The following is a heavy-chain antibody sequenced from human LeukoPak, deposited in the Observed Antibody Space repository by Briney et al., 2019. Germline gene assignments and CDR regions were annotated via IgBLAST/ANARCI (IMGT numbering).Heavy chain of an antibody. J-gene: IGHJ4*02. D-gene: IGHD3-22*01. CDR2: ISGSDGST. CDR1: GFTFSSYA. CDR3: AKPDTPYYHDRSGYHFDS. V-gene: IGHV3-23*01. Sequence: GGSLRLSCEASGFTFSSYAMSWVRQAPGKGLEWVSTISGSDGSTYYADSVKGRFTISRDNSKNTLYLQMNSLRAEDTAVYYCAKPDTPYYHDRSGYHFDSWGQGSLVTVSS.